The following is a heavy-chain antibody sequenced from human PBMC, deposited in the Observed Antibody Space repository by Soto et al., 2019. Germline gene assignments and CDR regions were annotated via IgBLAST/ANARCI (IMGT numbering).Heavy chain of an antibody. CDR1: GFTFSSYW. V-gene: IGHV3-7*05. J-gene: IGHJ6*02. D-gene: IGHD6-6*01. CDR3: ARGRTSSFLYYYYGMDV. CDR2: IKQDGSEK. Sequence: EVQLVESGGGLVQPGGSLRLSCAASGFTFSSYWMSWVRQAPGKGLEWVANIKQDGSEKYYVDSVKGRFTISRDNAKNSLYLQMNSLRAEDTAVYYCARGRTSSFLYYYYGMDVWGQGTTVTVSS.